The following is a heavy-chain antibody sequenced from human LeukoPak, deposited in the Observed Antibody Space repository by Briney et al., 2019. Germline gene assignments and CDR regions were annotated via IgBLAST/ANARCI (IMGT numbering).Heavy chain of an antibody. CDR3: ARDYSSWSPGV. D-gene: IGHD6-13*01. J-gene: IGHJ4*02. V-gene: IGHV3-33*01. CDR1: GFSLSNYG. Sequence: VGSLRLSCAASGFSLSNYGIHCVRQAPGKGLECLAIIWSDGTNKDYAHSVRGRFTISRDISTSTLYLQMDSLRAEDTAVYYCARDYSSWSPGVWGQGTLVTVSS. CDR2: IWSDGTNK.